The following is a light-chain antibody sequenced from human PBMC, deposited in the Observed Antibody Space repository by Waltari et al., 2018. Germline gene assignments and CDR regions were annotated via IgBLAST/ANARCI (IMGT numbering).Light chain of an antibody. CDR2: KTS. J-gene: IGKJ1*01. V-gene: IGKV1-5*03. CDR1: PSVSRW. CDR3: QHYSTYSWT. Sequence: IQMTQSPSTLSASVGDRVTMTCRASPSVSRWLAWYQQKPGKVPKLLIYKTSTLESGVPSRFSGSGSGTEFSLTISSLQPDDFATYYCQHYSTYSWTFGQGTKLEIK.